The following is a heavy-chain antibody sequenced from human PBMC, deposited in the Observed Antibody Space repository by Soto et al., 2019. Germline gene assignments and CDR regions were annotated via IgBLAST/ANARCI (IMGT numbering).Heavy chain of an antibody. J-gene: IGHJ4*02. Sequence: HVQLVQSGAEVKKPGASVKVSCKASGYTFTTYGISWVRQAPGQGLEWMGWISAYSGSTKFAQKLQGRVTMTTDTSTTTAYMELRSRTSDDTAVYYCARDFTKSSSWPSYFDYWGQGTLVTVSS. CDR2: ISAYSGST. V-gene: IGHV1-18*01. CDR1: GYTFTTYG. D-gene: IGHD6-13*01. CDR3: ARDFTKSSSWPSYFDY.